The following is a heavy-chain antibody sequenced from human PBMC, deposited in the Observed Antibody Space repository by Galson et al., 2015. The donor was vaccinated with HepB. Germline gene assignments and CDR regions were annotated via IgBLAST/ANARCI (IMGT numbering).Heavy chain of an antibody. Sequence: SCKASGGTFSSYAISWVRQAPGQGLEWMGGIIPIFGTANYAQKFQGRVTITADESTSTAYMELSSLRSEDTAVYYCARRAAAGNYYYYYMDVWGKGTTVTVSS. CDR3: ARRAAAGNYYYYYMDV. CDR1: GGTFSSYA. J-gene: IGHJ6*03. V-gene: IGHV1-69*01. D-gene: IGHD6-13*01. CDR2: IIPIFGTA.